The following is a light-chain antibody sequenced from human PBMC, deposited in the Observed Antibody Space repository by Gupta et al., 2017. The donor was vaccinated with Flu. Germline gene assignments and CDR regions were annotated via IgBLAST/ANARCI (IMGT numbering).Light chain of an antibody. CDR3: QSADSTAWV. V-gene: IGLV3-25*03. CDR1: AVHNQC. Sequence: SSELTQPPSMSVSTGKTARITCSGTAVHNQCTYWYQQQRGQAPVLLIYKDTERPTGIPDRFSASSSGTTVTLTITGVQAEDEGDYYCQSADSTAWVFGGGTKLTVL. J-gene: IGLJ3*02. CDR2: KDT.